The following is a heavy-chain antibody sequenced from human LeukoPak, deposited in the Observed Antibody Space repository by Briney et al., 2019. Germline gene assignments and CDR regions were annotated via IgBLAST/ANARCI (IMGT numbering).Heavy chain of an antibody. Sequence: SETLSLTCTVSGTSISSYYWSWIRQPPGKGLEWIGEINHSGSTNYNPSLKSRVTISVDTSKNQFSLKRSSVTAADTAVYYCARHLPYSSSWYVGYNWLDPWGQGTLVTVSS. CDR2: INHSGST. V-gene: IGHV4-34*01. CDR1: GTSISSYY. J-gene: IGHJ5*02. D-gene: IGHD6-13*01. CDR3: ARHLPYSSSWYVGYNWLDP.